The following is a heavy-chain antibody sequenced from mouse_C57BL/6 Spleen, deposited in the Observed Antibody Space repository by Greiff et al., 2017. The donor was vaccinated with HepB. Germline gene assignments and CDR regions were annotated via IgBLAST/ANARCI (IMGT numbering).Heavy chain of an antibody. D-gene: IGHD2-4*01. CDR2: IYPRSGNT. Sequence: QVQLKESGAELARPGASVKLSCKASGYTFTSYGISWVKQRTGQGLEWIGEIYPRSGNTYYNEKFKGKATLTADKSSSTAYMELRSLTSEDSAVYFCAYYDYDGYAMDYWGQGTSVTVSS. V-gene: IGHV1-81*01. J-gene: IGHJ4*01. CDR1: GYTFTSYG. CDR3: AYYDYDGYAMDY.